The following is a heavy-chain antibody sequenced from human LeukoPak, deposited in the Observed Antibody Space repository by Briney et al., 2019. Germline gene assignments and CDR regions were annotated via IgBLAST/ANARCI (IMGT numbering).Heavy chain of an antibody. D-gene: IGHD1-26*01. J-gene: IGHJ6*03. V-gene: IGHV1-2*02. CDR2: INPNGGGT. CDR1: GYIFSDYY. Sequence: GASVKVSCKASGYIFSDYYMHWVRQAPGQGLEWMGWINPNGGGTNYAEKFQGRVTMTRDTSISTAYMELSSLRSDDTAVYYCARALPINYYYMDVWGKGTTVTVSS. CDR3: ARALPINYYYMDV.